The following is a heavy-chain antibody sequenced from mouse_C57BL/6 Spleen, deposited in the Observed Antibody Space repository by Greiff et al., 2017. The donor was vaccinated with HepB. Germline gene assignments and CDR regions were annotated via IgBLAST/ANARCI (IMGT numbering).Heavy chain of an antibody. V-gene: IGHV5-16*01. D-gene: IGHD3-3*01. J-gene: IGHJ2*01. CDR1: GFTISDYY. CDR2: INYDGSST. CDR3: ARALTLGDFDY. Sequence: DVHLVESEGGLVQPGSSMKLSCTASGFTISDYYMAWVRQVPEKGLEWVANINYDGSSTYYLDSLKSRFIISRDNAKNILYLQMSSLKSEDTATYYCARALTLGDFDYWGQGTTLTVSS.